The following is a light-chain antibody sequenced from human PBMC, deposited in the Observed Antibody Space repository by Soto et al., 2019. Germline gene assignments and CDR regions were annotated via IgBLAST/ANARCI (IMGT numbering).Light chain of an antibody. J-gene: IGKJ1*01. CDR1: QSVSSG. CDR2: GAS. Sequence: EIVMTQSPATLSVSPGERATLSCRASQSVSSGLAWYQQKPGQAPRLLIYGASTRATGIPARFSGSGSGTEFTLIISSLQSEDSALYYCQQYNSWLWTFGQGTQVEIK. V-gene: IGKV3-15*01. CDR3: QQYNSWLWT.